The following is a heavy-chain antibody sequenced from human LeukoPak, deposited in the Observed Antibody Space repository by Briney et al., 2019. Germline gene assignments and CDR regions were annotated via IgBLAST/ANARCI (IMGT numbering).Heavy chain of an antibody. CDR1: GDSISSHY. D-gene: IGHD5-18*01. Sequence: PSETLSLTCTVSGDSISSHYWGWLRQPPGKGLEWIAYLYGNMRTKGNPSLKGRVTLSADTSKNQHSLRLSSVTAADTAVYYCATIKRGDVYGYFDFWGQGILVTVSS. CDR3: ATIKRGDVYGYFDF. CDR2: LYGNMRT. J-gene: IGHJ4*02. V-gene: IGHV4-59*11.